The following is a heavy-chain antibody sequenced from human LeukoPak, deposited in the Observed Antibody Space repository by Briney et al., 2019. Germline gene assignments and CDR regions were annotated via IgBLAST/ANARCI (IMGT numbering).Heavy chain of an antibody. D-gene: IGHD3-22*01. Sequence: PSETLSLTCAVSGGSFSAYFWRWIRQPPGKGLEWIGDVGHSGSADYNPSLKSRVTISADLSKSQFSLKLTSVTAADTAVYYCATRGDYSDTSGNSYDALDIWGQGTMVTVSS. J-gene: IGHJ3*02. V-gene: IGHV4-34*01. CDR1: GGSFSAYF. CDR2: VGHSGSA. CDR3: ATRGDYSDTSGNSYDALDI.